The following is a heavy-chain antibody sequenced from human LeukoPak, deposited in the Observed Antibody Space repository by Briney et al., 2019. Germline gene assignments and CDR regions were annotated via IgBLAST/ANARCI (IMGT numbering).Heavy chain of an antibody. CDR1: GGSICSSTYY. CDR2: IHYSGTT. J-gene: IGHJ4*02. V-gene: IGHV4-39*07. D-gene: IGHD4-17*01. CDR3: ARRLARRGYGDYCDY. Sequence: PSETLSLTCTVSGGSICSSTYYWGWIRQPPGKGLEWLENIHYSGTTYYNPSLKSRVTISVDTSKNQFSLKLSSVTAADTAVYYCARRLARRGYGDYCDYWGQGTLVTVSS.